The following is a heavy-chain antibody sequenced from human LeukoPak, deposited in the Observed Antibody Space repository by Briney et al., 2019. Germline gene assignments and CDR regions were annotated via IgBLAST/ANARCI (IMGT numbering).Heavy chain of an antibody. V-gene: IGHV4-59*01. CDR1: GGSISSYY. CDR2: IYYSGST. J-gene: IGHJ4*02. Sequence: SETLSLTCTVSGGSISSYYWSWIRQPPGKGLEWIGYIYYSGSTNYNPSLKSRVTISVDTSENQFSLKLSSVTAADTAVYYCARYYCSSTSCYFDYWGQGTLVTVSS. CDR3: ARYYCSSTSCYFDY. D-gene: IGHD2-2*01.